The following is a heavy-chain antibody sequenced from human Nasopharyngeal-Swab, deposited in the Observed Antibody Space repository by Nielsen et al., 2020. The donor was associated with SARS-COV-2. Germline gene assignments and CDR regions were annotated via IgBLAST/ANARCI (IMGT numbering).Heavy chain of an antibody. V-gene: IGHV3-30*18. CDR2: ISYEGSKK. CDR1: GFSFNNYG. Sequence: GESLKISCTASGFSFNNYGMHWVRQAPGKGLEWVAVISYEGSKKKYADSVEGRSTISRDYSINTLYLQMNSLRPEDTAIYYCAKANTFFWFGQFKIDALDVWGQGTMVAVSS. J-gene: IGHJ3*01. D-gene: IGHD3-10*01. CDR3: AKANTFFWFGQFKIDALDV.